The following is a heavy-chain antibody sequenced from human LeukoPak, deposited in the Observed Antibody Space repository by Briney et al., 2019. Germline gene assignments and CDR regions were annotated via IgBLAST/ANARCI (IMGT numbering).Heavy chain of an antibody. D-gene: IGHD3-22*01. V-gene: IGHV1-18*01. CDR2: ISAYNGNT. J-gene: IGHJ4*02. Sequence: GASVKVSCKASGYTFTSYGISWVRQAPGQGLEWMGWISAYNGNTNYAQKLQGRVTMTTDTSTSTAYMELRSLRSDDTAVYYCARNYYDSSGYYPLDYWGQGTLVTVSS. CDR3: ARNYYDSSGYYPLDY. CDR1: GYTFTSYG.